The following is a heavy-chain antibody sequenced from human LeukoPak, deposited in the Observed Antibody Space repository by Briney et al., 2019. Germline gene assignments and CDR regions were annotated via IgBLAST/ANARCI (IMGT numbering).Heavy chain of an antibody. Sequence: PGGSLRLSCAASGFTFSTYSMNWVRQAPAKGLEWVSSISGSSKYRYYADSVKGRFTISRDNAKNSLYLQMNSLRAEDTAVYYCARDRSIVGATTVGYWGQGTLVTVSS. V-gene: IGHV3-21*01. D-gene: IGHD1-26*01. CDR1: GFTFSTYS. CDR2: ISGSSKYR. J-gene: IGHJ4*02. CDR3: ARDRSIVGATTVGY.